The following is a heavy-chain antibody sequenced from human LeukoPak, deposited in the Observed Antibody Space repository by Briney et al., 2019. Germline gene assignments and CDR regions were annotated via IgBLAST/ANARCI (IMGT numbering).Heavy chain of an antibody. Sequence: ASVKVSCKASGYTFTGYYMHWVRQAPGQGLEWMGWISAYNGNTNYAQKLQGRVTMTTDTSTSTAYMELRSLRSDDTAVYYCAHPNSSWYFDYWGQGTLVTVSS. CDR3: AHPNSSWYFDY. D-gene: IGHD6-13*01. J-gene: IGHJ4*02. CDR1: GYTFTGYY. CDR2: ISAYNGNT. V-gene: IGHV1-18*04.